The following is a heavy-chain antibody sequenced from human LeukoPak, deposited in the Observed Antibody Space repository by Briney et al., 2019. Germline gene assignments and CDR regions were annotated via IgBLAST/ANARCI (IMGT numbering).Heavy chain of an antibody. Sequence: GGSLRLSCAASGFTFSSYAMSWVRQAPGKGLEWVSGISGSGGSTYYADSVKGRFTIFRDNSKNTLYLQMNSLRAEDTAVYHCANGSALDYWGRGTLVTVSS. CDR3: ANGSALDY. V-gene: IGHV3-23*01. CDR1: GFTFSSYA. CDR2: ISGSGGST. J-gene: IGHJ4*02.